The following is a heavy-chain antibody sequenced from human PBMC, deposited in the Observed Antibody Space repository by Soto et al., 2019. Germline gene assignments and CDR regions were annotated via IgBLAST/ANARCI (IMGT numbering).Heavy chain of an antibody. CDR3: AKSVYGASGANAH. J-gene: IGHJ4*02. CDR2: ITESGGGT. Sequence: GGSLRLSCAASAFPLSNYAMNWVRQAPGKGLEWVSSITESGGGTYYADSVKGRFTISTDNSENTLYLQMNSLSPADTVVSHCAKSVYGASGANAHWGQGTLVTVAS. CDR1: AFPLSNYA. V-gene: IGHV3-23*01. D-gene: IGHD3-10*01.